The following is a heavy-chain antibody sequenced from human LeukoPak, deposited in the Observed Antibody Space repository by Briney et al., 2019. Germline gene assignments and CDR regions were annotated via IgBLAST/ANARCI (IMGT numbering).Heavy chain of an antibody. V-gene: IGHV4-4*02. Sequence: SETLSLTCAVSGGSITSSKWWTWVRQPPGKGLEWIGESYHSGSTNYNPSLKSRVTISVDKSKKQFSLKLSSVTAADTAVYYCARLSPDGFDIWGQGTMVTVSS. CDR2: SYHSGST. CDR3: ARLSPDGFDI. CDR1: GGSITSSKW. J-gene: IGHJ3*02. D-gene: IGHD2/OR15-2a*01.